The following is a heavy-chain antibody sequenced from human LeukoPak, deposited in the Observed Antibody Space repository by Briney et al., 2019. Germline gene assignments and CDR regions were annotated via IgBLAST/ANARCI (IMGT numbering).Heavy chain of an antibody. D-gene: IGHD3-3*01. V-gene: IGHV3-30-3*01. J-gene: IGHJ4*02. CDR1: GFTFSSYA. Sequence: GGSLRLSCAASGFTFSSYAMHWVRQAPGKGLEWVAVISYDGSNKYYADSVKGRFTISRDNSKNTLYLQMNSLRAEDTAVYYCARGASYDFWSGYPDYWGQGTLVTVSS. CDR3: ARGASYDFWSGYPDY. CDR2: ISYDGSNK.